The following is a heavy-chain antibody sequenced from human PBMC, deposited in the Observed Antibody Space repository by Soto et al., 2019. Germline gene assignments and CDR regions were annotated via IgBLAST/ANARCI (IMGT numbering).Heavy chain of an antibody. Sequence: GETLRLTCTASVFTSSYFAMGWFLQAPREGLVGGSVLNDRGDTTYYTDSVRGRFTISRDNSKNTLYLQMNSLRATDTAVYYCAKDAARTNGGYHFDYWGQGALVTVSS. V-gene: IGHV3-23*01. D-gene: IGHD5-18*01. CDR2: LNDRGDTT. CDR1: VFTSSYFA. CDR3: AKDAARTNGGYHFDY. J-gene: IGHJ4*02.